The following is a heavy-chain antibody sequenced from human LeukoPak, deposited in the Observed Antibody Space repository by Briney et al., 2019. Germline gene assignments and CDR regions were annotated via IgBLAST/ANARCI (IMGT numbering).Heavy chain of an antibody. V-gene: IGHV4-59*01. CDR2: INYSGST. CDR3: ARSHSGSSLVEH. CDR1: GGSISYY. J-gene: IGHJ1*01. Sequence: SETLALTCTVSGGSISYYWSWIRQPPGKGLEWIGNINYSGSTNYNPSLKSRVTTSVDTSKNQFSLKLSSVTAADTAVYYCARSHSGSSLVEHWGQGTLVTVSS. D-gene: IGHD1-26*01.